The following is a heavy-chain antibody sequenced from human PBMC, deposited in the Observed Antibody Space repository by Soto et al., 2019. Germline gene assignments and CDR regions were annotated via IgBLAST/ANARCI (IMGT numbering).Heavy chain of an antibody. J-gene: IGHJ4*02. Sequence: QVQLQESGPGLVKPSETLSLTCTVSGGSISSYYWSWIRQPPGKGLEWIGFISYSGSTNYNPSLKGRVTISVDTSKNQFALKLNSVTAADTAVYYCARGGPPVTRLVDCCGQGTLVTVSS. V-gene: IGHV4-59*01. CDR3: ARGGPPVTRLVDC. CDR1: GGSISSYY. D-gene: IGHD4-17*01. CDR2: ISYSGST.